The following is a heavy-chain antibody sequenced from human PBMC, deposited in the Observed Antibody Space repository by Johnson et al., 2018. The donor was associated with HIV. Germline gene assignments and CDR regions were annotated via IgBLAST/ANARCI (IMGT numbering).Heavy chain of an antibody. CDR3: ARGGARSSGYYSAFDI. CDR2: IYSGGST. CDR1: GFTVSSNH. J-gene: IGHJ3*02. D-gene: IGHD3-22*01. V-gene: IGHV3-66*03. Sequence: VPLVESGGGLIQPGGSLRLSCASSGFTVSSNHMRWVRQAPGTGLEWVSVIYSGGSTYFADPVQGRFAISRDNSKNTLYLEMNSLRAEDTAVYYCARGGARSSGYYSAFDIWGQGTMVTVSS.